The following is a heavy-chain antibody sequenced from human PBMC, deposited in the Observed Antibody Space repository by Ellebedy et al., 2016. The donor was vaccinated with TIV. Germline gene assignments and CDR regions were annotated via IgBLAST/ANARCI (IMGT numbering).Heavy chain of an antibody. CDR1: GFTFNSYA. CDR2: LSASGGST. V-gene: IGHV3-23*01. D-gene: IGHD3-10*01. CDR3: AKRVTMVREVITYYHYAMDV. Sequence: GESLKISCVASGFTFNSYAMSWVRQAPGKGLAWVSSLSASGGSTYYADSVKGRFTISRDNSKNTLYLQMNSLRAEDTAVYYCAKRVTMVREVITYYHYAMDVWGQGTTVTVSS. J-gene: IGHJ6*02.